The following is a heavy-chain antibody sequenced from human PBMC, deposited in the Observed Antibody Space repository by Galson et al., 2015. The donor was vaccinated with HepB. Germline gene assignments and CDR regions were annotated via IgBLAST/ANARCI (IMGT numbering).Heavy chain of an antibody. J-gene: IGHJ4*02. V-gene: IGHV3-23*01. D-gene: IGHD2-2*02. Sequence: SLRLSCAASGFTFGDYAMSWVRQAPGKGLEWVSAISGSGGSTYYADSVKGRFTISRDNSKNTLYLQMNSLRAEDTAVYYCAKVPAAIRGFDYWGQGTLVTVSS. CDR3: AKVPAAIRGFDY. CDR2: ISGSGGST. CDR1: GFTFGDYA.